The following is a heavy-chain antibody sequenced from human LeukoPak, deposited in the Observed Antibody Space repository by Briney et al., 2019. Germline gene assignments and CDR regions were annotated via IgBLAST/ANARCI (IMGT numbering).Heavy chain of an antibody. CDR2: IYYTGST. D-gene: IGHD6-19*01. CDR1: GASISGSGYY. CDR3: VKSGGYGLIDY. J-gene: IGHJ4*02. Sequence: SETLSLTCAVSGASISGSGYYLGWIRQPPGKGLEWIGNIYYTGSTYYNASLQSRVTISIDMSKNQFSLRLSPVTAADTAMYYCVKSGGYGLIDYWGQGTLVTVSS. V-gene: IGHV4-39*01.